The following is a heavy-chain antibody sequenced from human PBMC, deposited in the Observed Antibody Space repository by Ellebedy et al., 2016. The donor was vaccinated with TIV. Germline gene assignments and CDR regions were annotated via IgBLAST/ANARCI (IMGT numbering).Heavy chain of an antibody. D-gene: IGHD4-23*01. CDR3: ATSATVVAGGRADY. CDR1: GYTFTNYG. V-gene: IGHV1-18*04. J-gene: IGHJ4*02. Sequence: AASVKVSCKASGYTFTNYGISWVRQAPGQGPEWMGAISVNTGKTDYAQKLQGRVTIPTDTSTNTAYMELRSLRSDDTGIYYCATSATVVAGGRADYWGQGTLVTVSS. CDR2: ISVNTGKT.